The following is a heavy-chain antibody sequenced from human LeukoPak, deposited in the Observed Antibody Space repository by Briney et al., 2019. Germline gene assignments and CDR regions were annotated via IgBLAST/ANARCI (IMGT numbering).Heavy chain of an antibody. CDR3: ARRGGNGDFDY. CDR2: IYHSGST. D-gene: IGHD4-23*01. V-gene: IGHV4-38-2*01. J-gene: IGHJ4*02. Sequence: PSETLSLTCAVSGYSISSGYYWGWIRQPPGKGLEWIGSIYHSGSTYYNPSLKSRVTISVDTSKNQSSLKLSSVTAADTAVYYCARRGGNGDFDYWGQGTLVTVSS. CDR1: GYSISSGYY.